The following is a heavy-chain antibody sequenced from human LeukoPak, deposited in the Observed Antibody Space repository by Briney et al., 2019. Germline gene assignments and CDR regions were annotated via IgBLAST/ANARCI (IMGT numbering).Heavy chain of an antibody. CDR2: INPNSGDT. D-gene: IGHD3-16*01. CDR1: GYTFTGYY. V-gene: IGHV1-2*02. CDR3: ATQRGSYLWGTDFGY. J-gene: IGHJ4*02. Sequence: ASVNVSCKASGYTFTGYYMHWVRQAPGQGLEWMGWINPNSGDTKYAQKFQGRVTMTRDTSISTAYMELSRLRSDDTAVYYCATQRGSYLWGTDFGYWGQGTLVTVSS.